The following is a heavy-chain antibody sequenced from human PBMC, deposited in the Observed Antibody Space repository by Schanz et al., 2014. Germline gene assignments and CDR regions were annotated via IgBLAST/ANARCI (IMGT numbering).Heavy chain of an antibody. Sequence: QVQLVQSGAEVKKPGASVRVSCKASGYSFTTYDVNWVRQATGQGLEWMGWMNPTTGNRGYAQNFQGRVTMTRDTSLKTAYMEMTDLKFEDAGLYCCAIHYGDRPSWGQGTLIAVSS. J-gene: IGHJ4*02. D-gene: IGHD4-17*01. CDR3: AIHYGDRPS. CDR1: GYSFTTYD. CDR2: MNPTTGNR. V-gene: IGHV1-8*01.